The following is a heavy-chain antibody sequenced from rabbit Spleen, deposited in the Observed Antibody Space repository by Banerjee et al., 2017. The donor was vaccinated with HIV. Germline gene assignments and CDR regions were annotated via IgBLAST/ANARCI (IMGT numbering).Heavy chain of an antibody. V-gene: IGHV1S40*01. D-gene: IGHD8-1*01. J-gene: IGHJ6*01. CDR1: GFSFSSSDY. CDR3: ARDTGSSFSSYGMDL. Sequence: QSLEESGGDLVKPGASLTLTCTASGFSFSSSDYWCCVRQPPGKGLEWISCIAGSSSGFTCSATWAKGRFTCSKTSSTTVTLQMTSLTVADTAAYFCARDTGSSFSSYGMDLWGPGTLVTVS. CDR2: IAGSSSGFT.